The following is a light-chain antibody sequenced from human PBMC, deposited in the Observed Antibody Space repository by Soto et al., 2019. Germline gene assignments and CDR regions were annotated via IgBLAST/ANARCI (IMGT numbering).Light chain of an antibody. CDR1: QSVSSN. CDR2: GAS. Sequence: EIVMTQSPATLSVSPGERATLSCRASQSVSSNLAWYQQKPGQAPRLLIYGASNRATGIPARFSGSGSGTEFTLTISSRQSEYVAVYYCQEYNNWPPWTFGQGTKVEIK. CDR3: QEYNNWPPWT. J-gene: IGKJ1*01. V-gene: IGKV3-15*01.